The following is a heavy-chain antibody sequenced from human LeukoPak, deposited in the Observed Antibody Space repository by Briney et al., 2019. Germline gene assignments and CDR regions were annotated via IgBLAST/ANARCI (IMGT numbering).Heavy chain of an antibody. CDR1: GCSISSGGYY. V-gene: IGHV4-31*03. J-gene: IGHJ3*02. CDR3: ARDLRGYCSGGSCPTDAFDI. CDR2: IYYSWST. Sequence: SQTLSLTCTVSGCSISSGGYYWSWLRQHPGKGLEWIGYIYYSWSTYYNPFLKSRVTISVDTSKNQFSLKLSSVTAANTAVYYCARDLRGYCSGGSCPTDAFDIWGQGTMVTVSS. D-gene: IGHD2-15*01.